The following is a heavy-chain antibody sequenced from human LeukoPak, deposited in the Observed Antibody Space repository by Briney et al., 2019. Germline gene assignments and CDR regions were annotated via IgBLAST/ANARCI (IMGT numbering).Heavy chain of an antibody. CDR3: AKSRVYYDFWSGSAYYYYYGMDV. CDR1: GFTFSSYG. CDR2: ISYDGSNK. V-gene: IGHV3-30*18. J-gene: IGHJ6*02. D-gene: IGHD3-3*01. Sequence: GRSLRLSCAASGFTFSSYGMHWVRQAPGKGLEWVAVISYDGSNKYYADSVKGRFTISRDNSKNTLYLQMNSLRAEDTAVYYCAKSRVYYDFWSGSAYYYYYGMDVWGQGTTVTVS.